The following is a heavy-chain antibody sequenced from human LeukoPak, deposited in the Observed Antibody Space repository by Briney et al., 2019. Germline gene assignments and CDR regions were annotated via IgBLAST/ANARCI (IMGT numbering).Heavy chain of an antibody. D-gene: IGHD2-21*01. CDR1: GFTSSSFA. CDR2: ISGSGSNT. J-gene: IGHJ3*02. V-gene: IGHV3-23*01. Sequence: GGSLRLSCAASGFTSSSFAMNWVRQAPGKGLDWVSAISGSGSNTYYADSVKGRFTISRDNSKNTLYLQMNSLRAEDTAVYYCAKEVVNAPGGAFDIWGQGTMVTVSS. CDR3: AKEVVNAPGGAFDI.